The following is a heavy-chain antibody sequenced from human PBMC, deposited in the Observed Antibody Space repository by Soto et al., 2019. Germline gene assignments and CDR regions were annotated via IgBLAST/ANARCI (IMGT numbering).Heavy chain of an antibody. CDR3: ERDSSGLLWFGIPGDAFDI. Sequence: EVQLVESGGGLVKPGGSLRLSCAASGFTFSSYSMNWVRQAPGKGLEWVSSISSSSSYIYYADSVKGRFTISRDNAKNSLYLQMNSLRAEDTAVYYCERDSSGLLWFGIPGDAFDIWGQGTMVTVSS. CDR2: ISSSSSYI. CDR1: GFTFSSYS. D-gene: IGHD3-10*01. J-gene: IGHJ3*02. V-gene: IGHV3-21*01.